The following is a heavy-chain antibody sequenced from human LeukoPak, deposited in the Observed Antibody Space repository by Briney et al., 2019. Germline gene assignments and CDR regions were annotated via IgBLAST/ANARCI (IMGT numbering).Heavy chain of an antibody. CDR2: INPSGGST. J-gene: IGHJ4*02. D-gene: IGHD2-15*01. Sequence: ASVKVSCKASGYTFTSHYIYWVRQTPGQGLERMGIINPSGGSTSYEQKFQGRVTMTRDMATSTVYMELSSLRSEDTAVYYCAREGYCSGGSCKRQQFDYWGQGTLVTVSS. CDR3: AREGYCSGGSCKRQQFDY. V-gene: IGHV1-46*01. CDR1: GYTFTSHY.